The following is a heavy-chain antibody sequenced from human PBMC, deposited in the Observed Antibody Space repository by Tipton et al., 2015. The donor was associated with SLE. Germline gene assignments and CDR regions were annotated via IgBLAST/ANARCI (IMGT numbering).Heavy chain of an antibody. V-gene: IGHV3-21*01. J-gene: IGHJ4*02. Sequence: SLRLSCAASGFTVSSNYMNWVRQAPGKGLEWVSSISSSSSYIYYADSVKGRLTISRDNAKNSLYLQMNGLRAEDTAVYYCASEYSSSWGFDYWGQGTLVTVSS. D-gene: IGHD6-13*01. CDR2: ISSSSSYI. CDR1: GFTVSSNY. CDR3: ASEYSSSWGFDY.